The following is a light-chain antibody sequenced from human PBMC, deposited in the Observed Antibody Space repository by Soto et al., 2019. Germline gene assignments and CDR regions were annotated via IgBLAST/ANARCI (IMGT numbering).Light chain of an antibody. V-gene: IGLV2-23*03. J-gene: IGLJ1*01. CDR2: EGT. CDR1: SSDVGSYNL. Sequence: ALTQPASVSGSPGQSITISCTGTSSDVGSYNLVSWYQQHPGKAPKLMIYEGTKRPSGVSNRFSGSKSGNTASLTISGLQAEDEADYYCCSYAGSSTFVYVFGTGTKVTVL. CDR3: CSYAGSSTFVYV.